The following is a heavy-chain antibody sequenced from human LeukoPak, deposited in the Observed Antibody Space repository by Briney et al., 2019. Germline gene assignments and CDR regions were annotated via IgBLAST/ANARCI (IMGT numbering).Heavy chain of an antibody. V-gene: IGHV3-53*01. CDR2: IYSGGST. J-gene: IGHJ6*02. CDR1: GFTVSSNY. CDR3: ARGGDDIVVATYYYYCGMDV. D-gene: IGHD2-15*01. Sequence: TGGSLRLSCAASGFTVSSNYMSWLRQAPGKGLEGVSVIYSGGSTYYADSVKGRFTISRDNSKNTLYLQMNSLRAEDTAVYYCARGGDDIVVATYYYYCGMDVWGQGTTVTVSS.